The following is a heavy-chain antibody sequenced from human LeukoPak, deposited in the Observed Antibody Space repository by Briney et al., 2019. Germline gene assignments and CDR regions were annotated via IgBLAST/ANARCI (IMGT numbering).Heavy chain of an antibody. J-gene: IGHJ1*01. Sequence: ASVTVSCTASGYTFTSYYMQWVRHAPGQGLEWKGIINPSGGSTSYAQKFQGRVTMTRDTSTSTVYMELSSLRSEDTAVYYCARDGLGGSGSYYKPLQHWGQGTLVTVSS. CDR3: ARDGLGGSGSYYKPLQH. V-gene: IGHV1-46*01. CDR1: GYTFTSYY. CDR2: INPSGGST. D-gene: IGHD3-10*01.